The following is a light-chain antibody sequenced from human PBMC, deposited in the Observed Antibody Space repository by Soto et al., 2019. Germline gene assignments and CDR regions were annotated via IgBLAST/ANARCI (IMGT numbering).Light chain of an antibody. CDR1: QNISRS. V-gene: IGKV3-15*01. CDR2: GAS. Sequence: EIVMTQSPATLSVSPGERATLSCRASQNISRSLAWYQQKPGQGPSLLIYGASTRATGIPARFSGSGSGTEFTLTISILPSDDFAYYCCQQDKSWPPFGQGTKVDIK. J-gene: IGKJ1*01. CDR3: QQDKSWPP.